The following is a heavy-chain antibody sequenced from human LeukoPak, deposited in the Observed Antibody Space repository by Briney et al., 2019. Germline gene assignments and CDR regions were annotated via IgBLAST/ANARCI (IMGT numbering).Heavy chain of an antibody. J-gene: IGHJ4*02. CDR1: GGSISSSSYY. Sequence: SETLSLTCTVSGGSISSSSYYWGWLRQPPGMGLEWVGSIYYGGRTYYNPSLKSRVTISVDTSKNQFSLKLSSVTAADTAVYYCARQLPIAAAGNFDYWGQGTLVTVSS. D-gene: IGHD6-13*01. CDR2: IYYGGRT. CDR3: ARQLPIAAAGNFDY. V-gene: IGHV4-39*01.